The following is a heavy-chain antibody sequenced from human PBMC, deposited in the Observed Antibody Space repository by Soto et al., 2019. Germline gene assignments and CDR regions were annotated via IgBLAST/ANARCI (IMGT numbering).Heavy chain of an antibody. CDR3: ASGASRWYPYFFDS. J-gene: IGHJ4*02. Sequence: QAQVVQSGAEVRKPGSSVKLSCKASEGTFNSYAIAWVRQAPGQGLEWMGGIIPYYNTLNYAQKFQDRVTITADDSTNTVYMELSSLRSDDAAVYFCASGASRWYPYFFDSWAQGTLVTVSS. CDR2: IIPYYNTL. CDR1: EGTFNSYA. V-gene: IGHV1-69*01. D-gene: IGHD6-13*01.